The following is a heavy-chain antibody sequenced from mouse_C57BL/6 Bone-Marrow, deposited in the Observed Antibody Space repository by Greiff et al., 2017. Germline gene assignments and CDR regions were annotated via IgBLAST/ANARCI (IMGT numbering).Heavy chain of an antibody. CDR2: ISSGSSTI. Sequence: EVKLVESGGGLVKPGGSLQLSCAASGFPFSDYGMHWVRQAPEKGLEWVAYISSGSSTIYYEDTVKGRFPISRDNAKNTLFLQMTSLRSEDTAMYYCARGPDYWGQGTTLTVAS. V-gene: IGHV5-17*01. J-gene: IGHJ2*01. CDR3: ARGPDY. CDR1: GFPFSDYG.